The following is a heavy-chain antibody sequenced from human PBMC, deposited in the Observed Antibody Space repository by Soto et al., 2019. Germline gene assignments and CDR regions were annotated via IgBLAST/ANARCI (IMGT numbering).Heavy chain of an antibody. CDR2: INPNSGGT. D-gene: IGHD3-10*01. CDR1: GYTFTGYY. Sequence: ASVKVSCKASGYTFTGYYMLWVRKAPGQGLGSIGWINPNSGGTNYAQKFQGWVTMTRDSSFSTAYMELSRLRSFDTAVYYCARGGSLWFGELSAYYYGMDVWGQGTTVTVSS. J-gene: IGHJ6*02. V-gene: IGHV1-2*04. CDR3: ARGGSLWFGELSAYYYGMDV.